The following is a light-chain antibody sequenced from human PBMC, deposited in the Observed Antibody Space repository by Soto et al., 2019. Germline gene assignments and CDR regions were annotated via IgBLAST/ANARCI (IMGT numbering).Light chain of an antibody. CDR3: QQYGSSPIT. V-gene: IGKV3D-20*01. Sequence: IVLTQSPATMSLSPGERATLSCGASERVSSSYVAWYQMKAGLAPRLLIYDASTRASGIPDRFRGSKSGTDFTLTPRGLEAEDAALYYCQQYGSSPITFGQGTRLEIK. CDR1: ERVSSSY. CDR2: DAS. J-gene: IGKJ5*01.